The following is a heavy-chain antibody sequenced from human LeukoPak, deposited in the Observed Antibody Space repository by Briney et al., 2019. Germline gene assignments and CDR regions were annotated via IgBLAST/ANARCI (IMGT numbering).Heavy chain of an antibody. CDR2: IHHSGST. D-gene: IGHD2-21*02. V-gene: IGHV4-30-2*01. J-gene: IGHJ4*02. CDR3: ARVVVTYAAFYFDY. CDR1: GGSISSGGYS. Sequence: PSETLSLTCAVSGGSISSGGYSWSWIRQPPGKGLEWIANIHHSGSTFYNPSLKSRVTVSVDRSKNQFSLNLTSVTAADTAVYYCARVVVTYAAFYFDYWGQGTPVTVSS.